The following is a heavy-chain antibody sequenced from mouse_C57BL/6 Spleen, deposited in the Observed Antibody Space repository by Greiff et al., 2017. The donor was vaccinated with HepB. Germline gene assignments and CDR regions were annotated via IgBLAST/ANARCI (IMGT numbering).Heavy chain of an antibody. J-gene: IGHJ2*01. CDR3: ARKAAQAKDY. V-gene: IGHV1-26*01. Sequence: EVQLQQSGPELVKPGASVKISCKASGYTFTDYYMNWVKQSHGKSLEWIGDINPNNGGTSYNQKFKGKATLTVDKSSSTAYMELRSLTSEDSAVYYCARKAAQAKDYWGQGTTLTVSS. D-gene: IGHD3-2*02. CDR2: INPNNGGT. CDR1: GYTFTDYY.